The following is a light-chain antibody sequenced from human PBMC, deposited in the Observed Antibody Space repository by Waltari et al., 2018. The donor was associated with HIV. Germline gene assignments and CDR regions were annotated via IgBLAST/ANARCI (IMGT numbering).Light chain of an antibody. CDR1: QTRVSSKNNKDY. V-gene: IGKV4-1*01. J-gene: IGKJ2*01. CDR3: QQYHSVRYT. Sequence: DVVVGHAPDSLPVAVGEWATVNCQSSQTRVSSKNNKDYLAWYQQKPGQAPKLLIYWASTRPSGVPDRFSGSGSGTDFALTISSVQADDVAVYYCQQYHSVRYTFGQGTKLEI. CDR2: WAS.